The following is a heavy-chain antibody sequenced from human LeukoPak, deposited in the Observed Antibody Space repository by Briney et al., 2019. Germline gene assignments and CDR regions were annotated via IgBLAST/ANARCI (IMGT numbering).Heavy chain of an antibody. D-gene: IGHD3-22*01. CDR1: GYTLTELS. CDR2: FDPEDGET. CDR3: ATDYYDSSGYHCAFDI. Sequence: ASVNVSCKVSGYTLTELSMHWVRQAPGKGLEWMGGFDPEDGETIYAQKFQGRVTMTEDTSTDTAYMELSSLRSEDTAVYYCATDYYDSSGYHCAFDIWGQGTMVTVSS. J-gene: IGHJ3*02. V-gene: IGHV1-24*01.